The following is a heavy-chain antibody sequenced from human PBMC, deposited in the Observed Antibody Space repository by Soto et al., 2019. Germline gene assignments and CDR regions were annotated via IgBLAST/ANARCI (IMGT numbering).Heavy chain of an antibody. V-gene: IGHV4-61*01. Sequence: QVQLQESGPGLVKPSETLSLTCTVSGGSVSSGSYYWSWIRQPPGKGLEWIGYIYYSGSTNYNPSLKSRVTISVDTSKNQFSLKPSSVTAADTAVYYCARDGGSGGYGGGVSWFDPWGQGTLVTVSS. D-gene: IGHD6-19*01. J-gene: IGHJ5*02. CDR2: IYYSGST. CDR1: GGSVSSGSYY. CDR3: ARDGGSGGYGGGVSWFDP.